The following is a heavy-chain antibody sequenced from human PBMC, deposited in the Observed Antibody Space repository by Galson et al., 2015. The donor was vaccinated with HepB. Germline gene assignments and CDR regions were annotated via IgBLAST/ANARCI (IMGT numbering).Heavy chain of an antibody. Sequence: VSCKASGYTFTGHYIHWVRQAPGQGLEWMGWISPYNGGTKYAQKFQGRVAMTRDTSLSTAYMEVSRLRSDETAMYYCAKEGRSVTTLTHAFDLWGQGTMVTVSS. J-gene: IGHJ3*01. V-gene: IGHV1-2*02. CDR1: GYTFTGHY. CDR2: ISPYNGGT. CDR3: AKEGRSVTTLTHAFDL. D-gene: IGHD4-17*01.